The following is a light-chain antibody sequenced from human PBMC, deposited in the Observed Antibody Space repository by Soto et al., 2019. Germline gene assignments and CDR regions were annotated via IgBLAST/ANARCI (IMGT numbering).Light chain of an antibody. J-gene: IGKJ2*01. CDR3: QQYERSPMYT. Sequence: EIVLTQSPGTLSLSPGETATLSCRASQSISSSFLAWYQQKPGQAPRLFIYETSTRATGVPDRFSGSGSGTHFTLTISRLEPEDFAVYYCQQYERSPMYTFGQGTKLDIK. V-gene: IGKV3-20*01. CDR2: ETS. CDR1: QSISSSF.